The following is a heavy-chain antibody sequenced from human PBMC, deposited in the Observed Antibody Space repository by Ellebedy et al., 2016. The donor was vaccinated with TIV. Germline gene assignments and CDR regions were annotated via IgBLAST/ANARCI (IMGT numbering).Heavy chain of an antibody. J-gene: IGHJ4*02. CDR2: IISGSGGST. Sequence: GGSLRLSXAASGFTFSNYAMTWVRQAPGKGLEWVSAIISGSGGSTFYADSVKGRFTISRDNSKNTLYLQMNSLRPDDTAVYYCARAIYDFDYWGQGTLVTVSS. D-gene: IGHD2/OR15-2a*01. V-gene: IGHV3-23*01. CDR3: ARAIYDFDY. CDR1: GFTFSNYA.